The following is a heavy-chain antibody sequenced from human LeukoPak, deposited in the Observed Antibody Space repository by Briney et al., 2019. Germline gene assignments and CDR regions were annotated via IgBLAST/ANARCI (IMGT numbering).Heavy chain of an antibody. V-gene: IGHV4-59*08. CDR2: IYYSGST. J-gene: IGHJ6*03. D-gene: IGHD5/OR15-5a*01. CDR1: GGSISSYY. Sequence: KPSETLSLTCTVSGGSISSYYWSWIRQPPGKGLEWIGYIYYSGSTNYNPSLKSRVTISVDTSKTQFSLKLSSVTAADTAVYYCARRVDDFAPYYYYYMDVWGKGATVTVSS. CDR3: ARRVDDFAPYYYYYMDV.